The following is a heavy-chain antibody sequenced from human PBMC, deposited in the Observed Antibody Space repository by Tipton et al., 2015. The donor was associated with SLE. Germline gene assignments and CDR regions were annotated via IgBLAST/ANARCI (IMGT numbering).Heavy chain of an antibody. Sequence: YLRLSCAASGFTVSSNYMSWVRQAPGKGLEWVSVIYSGGSTYYADSVKGRFTISRDNSKNTLYLQMNSLRAEDTAVYYCARDRRNGVTGYWGQGTLVTVSS. CDR3: ARDRRNGVTGY. CDR1: GFTVSSNY. D-gene: IGHD2-8*01. CDR2: IYSGGST. J-gene: IGHJ4*02. V-gene: IGHV3-53*05.